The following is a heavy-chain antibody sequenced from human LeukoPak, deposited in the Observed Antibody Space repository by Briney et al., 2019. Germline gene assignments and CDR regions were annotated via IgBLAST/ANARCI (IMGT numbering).Heavy chain of an antibody. J-gene: IGHJ6*02. Sequence: GGSLRLSCAASGFTFSSYSMNWVRQAPGKGLEWVSSISSSSSYIYYADSVKGRFTISRDNAKNSLYLQMNSLRAEDTAVYYCARAIPRRRLWLGELFNYGMDVWGQGTTVTVSS. D-gene: IGHD3-10*01. CDR2: ISSSSSYI. CDR1: GFTFSSYS. V-gene: IGHV3-21*01. CDR3: ARAIPRRRLWLGELFNYGMDV.